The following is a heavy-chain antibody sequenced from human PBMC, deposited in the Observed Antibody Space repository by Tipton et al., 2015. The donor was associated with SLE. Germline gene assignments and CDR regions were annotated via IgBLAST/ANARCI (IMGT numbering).Heavy chain of an antibody. Sequence: SLRLSCAASGFTFSSYEMNWVRQAPGKGLEWVSYISSSGSTIYYADSVKGRFTISRDNAKNSLYLQMNSLRAEDTAVYYCASLVLRFLEWPTNYYGMDVWGQGTTVTVSS. J-gene: IGHJ6*02. CDR3: ASLVLRFLEWPTNYYGMDV. CDR2: ISSSGSTI. D-gene: IGHD3-3*01. CDR1: GFTFSSYE. V-gene: IGHV3-48*03.